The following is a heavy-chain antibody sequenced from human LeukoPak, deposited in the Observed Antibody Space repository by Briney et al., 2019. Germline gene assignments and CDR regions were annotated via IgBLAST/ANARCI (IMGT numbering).Heavy chain of an antibody. J-gene: IGHJ3*02. V-gene: IGHV3-23*01. CDR3: AKDSGGVGGAFDI. CDR2: ISGSGGST. Sequence: GGSLRLSCAASGFTFSSYAMSWVRQAPGKGLEWVSAISGSGGSTYYADSVKGRFTISRDNSKNTLYLQMNSLRAEDTAIYYCAKDSGGVGGAFDIWGQGTMVTVSS. D-gene: IGHD3-10*01. CDR1: GFTFSSYA.